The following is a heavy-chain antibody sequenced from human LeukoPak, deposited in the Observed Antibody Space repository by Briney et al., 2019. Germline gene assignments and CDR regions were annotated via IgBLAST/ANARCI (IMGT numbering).Heavy chain of an antibody. V-gene: IGHV3-21*01. D-gene: IGHD2-2*01. J-gene: IGHJ4*02. Sequence: PGGSLRLSCEASGFTFSSYSMNWVRQAPGKGLEWVSSISSTSSYIYYADSVKGRFTVPRDNAKNSLYLQMNSLRAEDTAVYYCARGDIVVVPAATDYWGQGVLVTVSS. CDR3: ARGDIVVVPAATDY. CDR1: GFTFSSYS. CDR2: ISSTSSYI.